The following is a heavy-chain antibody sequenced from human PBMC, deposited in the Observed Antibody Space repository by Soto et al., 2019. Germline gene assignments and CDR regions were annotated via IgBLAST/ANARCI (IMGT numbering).Heavy chain of an antibody. CDR1: GFTFSSYG. V-gene: IGHV3-30*18. Sequence: GGSLRLSCAASGFTFSSYGMHWVRQAPGKGLERVAVISYDGSNNYYADSVKGRFTISRDNSKNTLYLQMNSLRAEDTAVYYCAKSIAVAGTFPGEYYYGMDVWGQGTTVTVSS. D-gene: IGHD6-19*01. CDR2: ISYDGSNN. CDR3: AKSIAVAGTFPGEYYYGMDV. J-gene: IGHJ6*02.